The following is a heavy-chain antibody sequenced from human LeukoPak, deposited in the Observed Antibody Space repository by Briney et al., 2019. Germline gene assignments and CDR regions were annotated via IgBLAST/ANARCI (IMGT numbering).Heavy chain of an antibody. CDR3: AREGYCTGGTCFDN. D-gene: IGHD2-8*02. CDR2: INPNSGGT. Sequence: ASVKVSCKASGYTFTGYYLHWVRQAPGQGLEWMGWINPNSGGTDYAQKFQGRVTTTSDTSISTVYMELSRLRSDDTAVYYCAREGYCTGGTCFDNWGQGTLVTVSS. V-gene: IGHV1-2*02. J-gene: IGHJ4*02. CDR1: GYTFTGYY.